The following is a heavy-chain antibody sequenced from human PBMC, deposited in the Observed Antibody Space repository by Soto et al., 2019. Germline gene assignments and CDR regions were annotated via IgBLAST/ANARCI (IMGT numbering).Heavy chain of an antibody. CDR3: ARTRDNSINYYYALDV. V-gene: IGHV4-59*01. Sequence: SETLSLTCTVSGGSISSYYWSWIRQPAGKGLEWIGYIYYSGSTNYNPSLKSRVTISLDTSNDQFSLKLSSVTAADTAVYYCARTRDNSINYYYALDVWGPGTTVTVSS. D-gene: IGHD1-20*01. CDR1: GGSISSYY. J-gene: IGHJ6*02. CDR2: IYYSGST.